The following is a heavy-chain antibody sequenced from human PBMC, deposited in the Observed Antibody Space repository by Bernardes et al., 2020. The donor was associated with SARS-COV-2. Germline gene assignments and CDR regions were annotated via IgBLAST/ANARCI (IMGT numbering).Heavy chain of an antibody. CDR2: ISGSVGTT. CDR1: GFTFSSSG. D-gene: IGHD2-15*01. Sequence: GGSLRLSCAASGFTFSSSGMSWVRQAPGKGLEWVSAISGSVGTTFYADSVKGRFTISPDNSKNSLSLLMTGLRAEDTAVYSFAKFLAGSSPHRTGAATYLDYWGQGTLVTVSS. V-gene: IGHV3-23*01. CDR3: AKFLAGSSPHRTGAATYLDY. J-gene: IGHJ4*02.